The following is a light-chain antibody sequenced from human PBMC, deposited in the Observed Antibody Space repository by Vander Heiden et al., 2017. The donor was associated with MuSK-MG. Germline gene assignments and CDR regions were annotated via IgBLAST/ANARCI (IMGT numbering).Light chain of an antibody. CDR2: DVS. CDR1: SSDVGGYNY. Sequence: QSALTQPASVSGSPGQSLTISCTGTSSDVGGYNYVSWYQQHPGKAPKLMIYDVSNRPSGVSNRFSGSKSGNTASLTISGLQAEDEADYYCSSYTSSSTLVFGGGTKLTGL. V-gene: IGLV2-14*01. J-gene: IGLJ2*01. CDR3: SSYTSSSTLV.